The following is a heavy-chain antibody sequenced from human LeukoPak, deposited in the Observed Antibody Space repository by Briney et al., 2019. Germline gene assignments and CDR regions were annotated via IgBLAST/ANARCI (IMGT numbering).Heavy chain of an antibody. V-gene: IGHV4-59*01. J-gene: IGHJ4*02. D-gene: IGHD6-19*01. CDR2: IYYSGST. Sequence: SETLSLTCAVSGGSISSYYWSWIRQPPGKGLEWIGYIYYSGSTNYNPSLKSRATISVDTSKNQFSLKLSSVTAADTAVYYCARVEYSSGWYNYWGQGTLVTVSS. CDR3: ARVEYSSGWYNY. CDR1: GGSISSYY.